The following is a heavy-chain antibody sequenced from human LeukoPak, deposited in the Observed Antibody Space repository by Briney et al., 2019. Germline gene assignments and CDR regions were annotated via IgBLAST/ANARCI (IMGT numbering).Heavy chain of an antibody. CDR1: GFTLSSYA. Sequence: PGGSLTLSCPASGFTLSSYAMSWVRQAPGKGLEWVSAISGSGGSTYYADSVKGRFTISRDNSKNSLYLQMNSLRAEDTAVYYCAKEAYRMIVAEPDVWGQGTTVTVSS. V-gene: IGHV3-23*01. D-gene: IGHD3-22*01. CDR3: AKEAYRMIVAEPDV. J-gene: IGHJ6*02. CDR2: ISGSGGST.